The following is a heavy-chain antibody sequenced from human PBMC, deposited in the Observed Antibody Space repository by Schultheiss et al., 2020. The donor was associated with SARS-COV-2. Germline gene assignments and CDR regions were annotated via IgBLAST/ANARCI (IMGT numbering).Heavy chain of an antibody. J-gene: IGHJ6*02. CDR1: GFTFSSYS. V-gene: IGHV3-21*01. CDR3: ARVRYGGNYYYYGMDV. Sequence: GGSLRLSCAASGFTFSSYSMNWVRQAPGKGLEWVSSISGTDDDTYYADSVKGRFTISRDNSKNTLYLQMNSLRAEDTAVYYCARVRYGGNYYYYGMDVWGQGTTVTVSS. CDR2: ISGTDDDT. D-gene: IGHD4-17*01.